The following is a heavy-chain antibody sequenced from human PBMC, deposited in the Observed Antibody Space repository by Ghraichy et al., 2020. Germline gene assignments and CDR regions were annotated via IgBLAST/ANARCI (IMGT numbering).Heavy chain of an antibody. D-gene: IGHD6-13*01. Sequence: GESLNISCAASGFTFSSYAMSWVRQAPGKGLEWVSAISGSGGSTYYADSVKGRFTISRDNSKNTLYLQMNSLRAEDTAVYYCHRSSSWHQDFDYWGQGTLVTVSS. CDR1: GFTFSSYA. CDR2: ISGSGGST. CDR3: HRSSSWHQDFDY. V-gene: IGHV3-23*01. J-gene: IGHJ4*02.